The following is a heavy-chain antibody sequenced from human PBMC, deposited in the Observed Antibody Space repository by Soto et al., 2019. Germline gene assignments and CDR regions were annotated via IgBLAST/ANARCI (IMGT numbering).Heavy chain of an antibody. D-gene: IGHD3-10*01. CDR3: ARGDNNYYYMDV. Sequence: QVQLVQSGAEVKKPRSSVKVSCKASGGTFSSYTISWVRQAPGQGLEWMGRIIPILGIANYAQKFQGRVTITADKSTSTAYMELSSLRSEDTAVYYCARGDNNYYYMDVWGKGTTVTVSS. CDR1: GGTFSSYT. J-gene: IGHJ6*03. CDR2: IIPILGIA. V-gene: IGHV1-69*02.